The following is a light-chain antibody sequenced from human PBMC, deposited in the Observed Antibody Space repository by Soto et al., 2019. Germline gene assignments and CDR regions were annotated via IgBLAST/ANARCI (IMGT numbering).Light chain of an antibody. CDR1: QDISNY. CDR2: DAS. J-gene: IGKJ5*01. Sequence: DIQMAQSPSSLSASVGDRVTITCQASQDISNYLNGYQQKPGKAPKLLIYDASNLETGVPSRFSGSGSGTDFTFTISSLQHEDIATYYCQQYDNLITFGQGTRLEIK. CDR3: QQYDNLIT. V-gene: IGKV1-33*01.